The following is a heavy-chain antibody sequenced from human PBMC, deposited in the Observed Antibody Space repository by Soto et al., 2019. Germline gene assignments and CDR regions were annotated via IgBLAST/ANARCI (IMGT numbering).Heavy chain of an antibody. CDR3: ARQAKVTIFGVVIADWFDP. CDR1: GGSISSSSYY. J-gene: IGHJ5*02. V-gene: IGHV4-39*01. D-gene: IGHD3-3*01. CDR2: IYYSGST. Sequence: ETLSLTCTVSGGSISSSSYYWGWIRQPPGKGLEWIGSIYYSGSTYYNPSLKSRVTISVDTSKNQFSLKLSSVTAADTAVYYCARQAKVTIFGVVIADWFDPWGQGTLVTVSS.